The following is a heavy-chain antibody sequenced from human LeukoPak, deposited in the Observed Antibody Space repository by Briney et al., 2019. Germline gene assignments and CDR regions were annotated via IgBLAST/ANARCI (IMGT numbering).Heavy chain of an antibody. Sequence: PGGSLRLSCAASGFTFSSVWVTWVRQAPGKGLEWVANIKQHGSEKDYVDSVKGRFTLSRDNAKNSVYLQMNSLRAEDTAVYYCATVMMNTHNAFDIWGQGTVVTVSS. CDR2: IKQHGSEK. J-gene: IGHJ3*02. CDR3: ATVMMNTHNAFDI. V-gene: IGHV3-7*05. D-gene: IGHD3-16*01. CDR1: GFTFSSVW.